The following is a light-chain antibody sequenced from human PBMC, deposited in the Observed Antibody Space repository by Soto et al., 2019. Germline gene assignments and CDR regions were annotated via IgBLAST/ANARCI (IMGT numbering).Light chain of an antibody. CDR2: VAS. CDR1: QSVSSSY. J-gene: IGKJ2*01. CDR3: QQGST. Sequence: EIVLTQSPGTLSLSPGERATLSCRASQSVSSSYLAWYQQKPGQAPRLLIYVASSRATGIPDRFSGSGSGTDFTLTISRLEPEDFAVYYCQQGSTFGQGTKLEIK. V-gene: IGKV3-20*01.